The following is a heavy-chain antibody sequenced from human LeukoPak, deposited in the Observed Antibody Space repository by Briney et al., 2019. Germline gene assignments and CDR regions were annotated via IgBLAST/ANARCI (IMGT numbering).Heavy chain of an antibody. V-gene: IGHV3-23*01. D-gene: IGHD3-10*01. Sequence: PGGSLRLSCAPSGFTFSSYAISWVRQAPGKGLEWVSAISGSGGSTYYADSVKGRFTISRGNSKNTLYLQMNSLRAEDTAVYYCAKEPEDYYGSGSSPYYFDYWGQGNLVTVSS. CDR2: ISGSGGST. CDR1: GFTFSSYA. CDR3: AKEPEDYYGSGSSPYYFDY. J-gene: IGHJ4*02.